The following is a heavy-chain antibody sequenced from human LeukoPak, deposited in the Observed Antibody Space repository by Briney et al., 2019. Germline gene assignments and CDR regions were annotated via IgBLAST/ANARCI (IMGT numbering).Heavy chain of an antibody. D-gene: IGHD3-10*01. Sequence: GGSLRLSCAASRFAISTYAMHWVRQAPGKGLEWVAVISYDGSNTYYADSVKGRFTISRDNSKNTLYLQMNSLRAEDTAVYYCASGKFYYGSDLPNYWGQGNLVTVSS. V-gene: IGHV3-30-3*01. CDR1: RFAISTYA. J-gene: IGHJ4*02. CDR2: ISYDGSNT. CDR3: ASGKFYYGSDLPNY.